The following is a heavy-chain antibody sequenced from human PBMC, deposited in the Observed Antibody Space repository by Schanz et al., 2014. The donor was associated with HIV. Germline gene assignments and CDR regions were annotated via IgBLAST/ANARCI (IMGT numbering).Heavy chain of an antibody. J-gene: IGHJ3*02. D-gene: IGHD1-26*01. V-gene: IGHV1-8*01. CDR2: MNPNSGNT. CDR1: GYTFTTYD. CDR3: ARRALLKWELRYAFDI. Sequence: QVQLEQSGGEVRKPGASVKVSCEASGYTFTTYDINWVRQATGQGLEWMGWMNPNSGNTGYAQKFQGRVTMTRNTSISTAYMELSSLRSEDTAVYYCARRALLKWELRYAFDIWGQGTMVTVSS.